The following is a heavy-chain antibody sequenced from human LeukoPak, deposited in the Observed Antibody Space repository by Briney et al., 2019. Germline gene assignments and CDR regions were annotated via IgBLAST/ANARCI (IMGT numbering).Heavy chain of an antibody. J-gene: IGHJ4*02. CDR1: GFSFSSYA. D-gene: IGHD6-19*01. V-gene: IGHV3-23*01. Sequence: GSLRLSCAASGFSFSSYAMSWVRQAPGKGLEWVSSISGSGDNTYYAESVKGRFTISRDNSKNTLFLQMNSLRAEDTAVFYCAKRSGYTTGWFFDFWGQGTLVTVSS. CDR2: ISGSGDNT. CDR3: AKRSGYTTGWFFDF.